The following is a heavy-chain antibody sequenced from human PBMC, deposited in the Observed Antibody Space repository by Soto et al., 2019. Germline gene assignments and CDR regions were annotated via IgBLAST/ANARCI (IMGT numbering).Heavy chain of an antibody. D-gene: IGHD3-22*01. CDR1: GYTFTSYV. CDR3: ARDSKGYYDSSGYYVLGY. J-gene: IGHJ4*02. V-gene: IGHV1-18*01. CDR2: ISAYNGNT. Sequence: ASVKVSCKASGYTFTSYVISWVRQAPGQGLEWMGWISAYNGNTNYAQKLQGRVTMTTDTSTSTAYMELRSLRSDDTAVYYCARDSKGYYDSSGYYVLGYWGQGTLVTVSS.